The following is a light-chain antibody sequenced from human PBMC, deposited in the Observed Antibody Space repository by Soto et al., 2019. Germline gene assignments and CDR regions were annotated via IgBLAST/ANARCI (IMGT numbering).Light chain of an antibody. CDR1: QSVNAN. Sequence: EVVMTQSPATLSVSPGERATLSCRASQSVNANLAWYQQKPGQAPRILIHGASNRATGIPARFSGSGFGTEFILTISSLQSKDFAVYYCQQDNTWLWTFGQGTKVEI. J-gene: IGKJ1*01. CDR3: QQDNTWLWT. V-gene: IGKV3-15*01. CDR2: GAS.